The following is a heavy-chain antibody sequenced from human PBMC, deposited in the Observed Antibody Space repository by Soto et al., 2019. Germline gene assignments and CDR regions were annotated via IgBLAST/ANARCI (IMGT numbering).Heavy chain of an antibody. CDR2: ISAYNGNT. V-gene: IGHV1-18*01. CDR3: ARVYDPFPAYSSGWYYFDY. Sequence: QVQLVQSGAEVKKPGASVKVSCKASGYTFTSYGISWVRQAPGQGLEWMGWISAYNGNTNYAQKLQGRVTMTTDTSTSTAYMELRSLRSDDTAVYYCARVYDPFPAYSSGWYYFDYWGQGTLVTVSS. D-gene: IGHD6-19*01. J-gene: IGHJ4*02. CDR1: GYTFTSYG.